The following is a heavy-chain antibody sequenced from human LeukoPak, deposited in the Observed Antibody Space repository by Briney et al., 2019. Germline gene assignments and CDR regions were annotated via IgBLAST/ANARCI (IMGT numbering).Heavy chain of an antibody. D-gene: IGHD3-10*01. J-gene: IGHJ4*02. V-gene: IGHV4-34*01. CDR3: ARLLWFGIYYFDY. CDR2: INHSGST. CDR1: GGSFSGYY. Sequence: SETLSLTCAVYGGSFSGYYWNWIRQPPGKGLEWIGEINHSGSTNYNPSLKSRVTISVDTSKNQFSLKLSSVTAADTAVYYCARLLWFGIYYFDYWGQGTLVTVSS.